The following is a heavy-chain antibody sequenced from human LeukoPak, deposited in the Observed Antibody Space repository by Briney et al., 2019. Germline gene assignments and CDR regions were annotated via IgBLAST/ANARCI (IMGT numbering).Heavy chain of an antibody. CDR1: GCTYSIYA. CDR3: AKYRDVTSKGSGLGS. J-gene: IGHJ5*01. CDR2: ISGKGGST. V-gene: IGHV3-23*01. D-gene: IGHD4-17*01. Sequence: GGSLRLSCAASGCTYSIYAMSGVRQAPWKGLEWVSAISGKGGSTYYTDSVKGRFTISRDNSRNTLYLHMTRLPAEDTAVYYCAKYRDVTSKGSGLGSLGQGTLVTVSS.